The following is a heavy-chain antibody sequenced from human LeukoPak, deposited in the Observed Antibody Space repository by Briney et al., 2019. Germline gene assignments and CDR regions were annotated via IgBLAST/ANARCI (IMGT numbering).Heavy chain of an antibody. CDR1: GITFSSYA. J-gene: IGHJ4*02. CDR2: ISGSGGST. CDR3: AKDVTVVVITIDY. V-gene: IGHV3-23*01. Sequence: PGGSLRLSCAASGITFSSYAMSWVRQAPGKGLEWVSAISGSGGSTYYADSVKGRFTISRDNSKNTLYLQMNSLRAEDTAVYYCAKDVTVVVITIDYWGQGTLVTVSS. D-gene: IGHD3-22*01.